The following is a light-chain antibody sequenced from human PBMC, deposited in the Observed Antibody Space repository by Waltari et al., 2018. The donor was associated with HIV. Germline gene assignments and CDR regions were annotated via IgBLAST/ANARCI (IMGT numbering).Light chain of an antibody. CDR1: SSDVGGYNY. J-gene: IGLJ1*01. V-gene: IGLV2-14*01. CDR2: EVT. Sequence: QSALTQPASVSGSPGQSITISCTGTSSDVGGYNYVFWYQQHPGKAPKLMIYEVTKRPSGVSNRFSGSKSGNTASLTFSGLQAEDEADYYCSSYTSSSTQVFGTGTKVTVL. CDR3: SSYTSSSTQV.